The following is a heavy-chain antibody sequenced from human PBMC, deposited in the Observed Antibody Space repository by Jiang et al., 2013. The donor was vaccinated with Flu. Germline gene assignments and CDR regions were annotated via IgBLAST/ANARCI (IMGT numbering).Heavy chain of an antibody. CDR3: ARGTHYDILTDGWFDP. V-gene: IGHV4-39*07. J-gene: IGHJ5*02. D-gene: IGHD3-9*01. CDR1: GGSISSSSYY. CDR2: IYYSGST. Sequence: GPGLVKPSETLSLTCTVSGGSISSSSYYWGWIRQPPGKGLEWIGSIYYSGSTYYNPSLKSRVTISVDTSKNQFSLKLSSVTAADTAVYYCARGTHYDILTDGWFDPWGQGTLVTVSS.